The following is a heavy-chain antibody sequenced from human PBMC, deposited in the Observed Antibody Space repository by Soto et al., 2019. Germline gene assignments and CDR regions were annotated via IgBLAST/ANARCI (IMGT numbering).Heavy chain of an antibody. CDR2: ISYDGSNK. CDR3: AKGPWGYDILTGYYIDP. D-gene: IGHD3-9*01. J-gene: IGHJ5*02. V-gene: IGHV3-30*18. Sequence: LRLSCAASGFTFSSYGMHWGRQAPGKGLEWVAVISYDGSNKYYAGSVKGRFTISRDNSKNTLYLQMNSLRAEDTAGYYCAKGPWGYDILTGYYIDPWGQGTLVTVSS. CDR1: GFTFSSYG.